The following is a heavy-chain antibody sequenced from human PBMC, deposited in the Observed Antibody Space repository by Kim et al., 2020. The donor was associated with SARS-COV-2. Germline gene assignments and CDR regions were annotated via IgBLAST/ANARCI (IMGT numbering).Heavy chain of an antibody. V-gene: IGHV1-2*02. CDR2: INPNSGGT. CDR1: GYTFTGYY. D-gene: IGHD2-2*02. J-gene: IGHJ4*02. CDR3: ARGSRVLVPAAIHFDY. Sequence: ASVKVSCKASGYTFTGYYMHWVRQAPGQGLEWMGWINPNSGGTNYAQKFQGRVTMTRDTSISTAYMELSRLRSDDTAVYYCARGSRVLVPAAIHFDYWGQGTLVTVSS.